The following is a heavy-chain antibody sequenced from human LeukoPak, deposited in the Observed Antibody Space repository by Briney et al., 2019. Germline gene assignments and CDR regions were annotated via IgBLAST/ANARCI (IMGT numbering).Heavy chain of an antibody. CDR1: GGTFSSYA. CDR3: ARGHCSSTGCYHYYYYYMDV. V-gene: IGHV1-69*05. CDR2: IIPIFGTA. J-gene: IGHJ6*03. D-gene: IGHD2-2*01. Sequence: GSSVKVSCKASGGTFSSYAISWVRQAPGQGLEWMGGIIPIFGTANYAQKFQSRVTITTDESTSTAYMELSSLRSEDTAVYYCARGHCSSTGCYHYYYYYMDVWGKGTTVTVSS.